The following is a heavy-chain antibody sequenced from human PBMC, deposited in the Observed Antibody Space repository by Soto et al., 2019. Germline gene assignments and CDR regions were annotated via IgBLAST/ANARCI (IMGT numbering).Heavy chain of an antibody. J-gene: IGHJ6*02. Sequence: PVKVSCRASGGTCCSYAMSWVRQAPGQGLEWMGGIISIFGTANYAQKFQGRVTITADESTSTAYMELSSLRSEDTAVYYCAKYTLPRAFAAARPNPYYYYGIEVWGQGTKLIV. CDR1: GGTCCSYA. CDR3: AKYTLPRAFAAARPNPYYYYGIEV. V-gene: IGHV1-69*13. CDR2: IISIFGTA. D-gene: IGHD2-2*01.